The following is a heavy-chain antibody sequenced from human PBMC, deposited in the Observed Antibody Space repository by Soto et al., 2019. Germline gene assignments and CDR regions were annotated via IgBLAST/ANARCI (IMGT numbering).Heavy chain of an antibody. CDR3: ARRLYYYYGMDV. CDR2: IKQDGSEK. CDR1: GFTFRSYW. Sequence: SGGSLRLSCAASGFTFRSYWMCWVRQAPGKGLEWVANIKQDGSEKYNVDSVKGRFTISRDNAKNSLYLQMNSLRAEDTAVYYCARRLYYYYGMDVWGQGTTVTVSS. J-gene: IGHJ6*02. V-gene: IGHV3-7*03.